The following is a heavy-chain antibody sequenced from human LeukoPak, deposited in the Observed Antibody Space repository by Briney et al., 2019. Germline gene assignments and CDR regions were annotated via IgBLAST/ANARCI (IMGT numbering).Heavy chain of an antibody. V-gene: IGHV1-18*01. CDR2: ISAYNGNT. J-gene: IGHJ4*02. Sequence: ASVKLSCKASGYTFSSYGISWVRQAPGQGLEWMGWISAYNGNTNYAQKLQGRVTMTTDTSTSTAYMELRSLRSDDTAVYYCARAPPIVGATSDYWGQGTLVAVSS. CDR1: GYTFSSYG. D-gene: IGHD1-26*01. CDR3: ARAPPIVGATSDY.